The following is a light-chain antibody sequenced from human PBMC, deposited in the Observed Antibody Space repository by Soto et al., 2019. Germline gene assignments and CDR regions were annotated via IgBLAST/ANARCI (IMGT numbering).Light chain of an antibody. CDR3: QQYVTSSPRT. V-gene: IGKV3-15*01. CDR2: HAS. Sequence: EIVMTQSPVTLSLSPGERATLSCRASQSINRYLAWYQQKPGQAPRLLISHASTRATGIPARFSGSGSGTEFTLTITRLEPEDFAVYYCQQYVTSSPRTFGQGTKVEIK. J-gene: IGKJ1*01. CDR1: QSINRY.